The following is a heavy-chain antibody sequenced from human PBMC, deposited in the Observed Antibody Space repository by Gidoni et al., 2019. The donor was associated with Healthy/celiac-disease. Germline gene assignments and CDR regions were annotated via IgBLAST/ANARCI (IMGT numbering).Heavy chain of an antibody. Sequence: QVLLVQSGAEGKTPGASVQVSCTASGYTFSGYYMHWVRQAPGQGLEWMGRINPNNGDTNYAQKFQGRVTMTRDTSISTAYMELSRLRSDDTAVYYCARDVVSDYWGQGTLVTVSS. D-gene: IGHD2-21*01. CDR3: ARDVVSDY. J-gene: IGHJ4*02. CDR2: INPNNGDT. V-gene: IGHV1-2*06. CDR1: GYTFSGYY.